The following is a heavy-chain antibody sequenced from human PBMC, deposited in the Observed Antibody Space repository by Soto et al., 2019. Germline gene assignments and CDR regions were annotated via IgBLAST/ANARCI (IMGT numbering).Heavy chain of an antibody. J-gene: IGHJ4*02. CDR2: IIPIFGAS. V-gene: IGHV1-69*01. CDR1: GGTFTTYT. Sequence: QVQLVQSGPEVKKPGSSVKVSCKSSGGTFTTYTFSWVRQAPGQGLEWMAGIIPIFGASKSAQKYPDRVAITTDESTKTIYMELSSLRSDDTAFYYCARDGDGNSLAYWGQGTLVTVSS. D-gene: IGHD7-27*01. CDR3: ARDGDGNSLAY.